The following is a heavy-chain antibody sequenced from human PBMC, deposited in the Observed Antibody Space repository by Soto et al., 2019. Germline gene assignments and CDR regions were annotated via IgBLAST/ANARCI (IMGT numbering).Heavy chain of an antibody. CDR1: GFTFSDSY. J-gene: IGHJ6*02. CDR2: ITFSGATV. CDR3: ARVSWREKYGMDV. V-gene: IGHV3-11*01. Sequence: GGSLRLSCAASGFTFSDSYMSCIRQAPGKGLEWISYITFSGATVYYADSLKGRFTISRDNAKNSLYLQMNRLRAEDTAVYYCARVSWREKYGMDVWGQGTTVTVS. D-gene: IGHD3-3*01.